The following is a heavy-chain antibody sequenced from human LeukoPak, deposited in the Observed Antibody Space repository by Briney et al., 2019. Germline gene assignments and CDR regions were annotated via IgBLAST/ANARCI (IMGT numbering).Heavy chain of an antibody. V-gene: IGHV4-59*01. CDR3: ARGPYSYDSSGAFDI. CDR2: KDYSGST. Sequence: SETLSLTCTVSGGSISRYYWSWIRQPPGKGLEWIGYKDYSGSTNYNRSLKSRVTISVDTSKNQFSLKLSSVTAADTAVYFCARGPYSYDSSGAFDIWGQGTMVTVSS. J-gene: IGHJ3*02. CDR1: GGSISRYY. D-gene: IGHD3-22*01.